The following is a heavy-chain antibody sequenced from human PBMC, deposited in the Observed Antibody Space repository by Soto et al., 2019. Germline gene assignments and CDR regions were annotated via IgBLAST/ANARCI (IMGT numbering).Heavy chain of an antibody. CDR1: GFIFSSYA. CDR3: TRADLTVTLSVFDP. V-gene: IGHV3-30-3*01. Sequence: QVQLVESGGGVVQPGRSLRLSCAASGFIFSSYAMHWVRQAPGKGLEWVALISDDGSSKYYADSVKGRFTISGDNSKNTLYLQMNSLSAEDTAVYYCTRADLTVTLSVFDPWGQGTLVTVSS. J-gene: IGHJ5*02. CDR2: ISDDGSSK. D-gene: IGHD4-17*01.